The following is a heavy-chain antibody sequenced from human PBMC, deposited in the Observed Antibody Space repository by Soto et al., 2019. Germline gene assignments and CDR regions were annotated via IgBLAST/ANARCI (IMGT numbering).Heavy chain of an antibody. J-gene: IGHJ5*02. CDR2: IIPIFGTA. V-gene: IGHV1-69*13. CDR1: GGTFSSYA. Sequence: ASVKVSCKASGGTFSSYAISWVRQAPGQGLEWMGGIIPIFGTANYAQKFQGRVTITADESTSTAYMELSSLRSEDTALYYCTADVRRAAAWGFDPWGQGTLVTVSS. CDR3: TADVRRAAAWGFDP. D-gene: IGHD6-13*01.